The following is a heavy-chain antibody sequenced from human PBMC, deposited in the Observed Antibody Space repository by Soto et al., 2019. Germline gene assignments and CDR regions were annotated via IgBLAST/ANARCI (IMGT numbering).Heavy chain of an antibody. CDR2: ISYDGSNK. CDR1: GFTFSSYG. CDR3: AKDQWNSGSYYGYYGMDV. V-gene: IGHV3-30*18. Sequence: PVGSLRLSCAASGFTFSSYGMHWVRQAPGKGLEWVAVISYDGSNKYYADSVKGRFTISRDNSKNTLYLQMNSLRAEDTAVYYCAKDQWNSGSYYGYYGMDVWGQGTTVTVSS. D-gene: IGHD1-26*01. J-gene: IGHJ6*02.